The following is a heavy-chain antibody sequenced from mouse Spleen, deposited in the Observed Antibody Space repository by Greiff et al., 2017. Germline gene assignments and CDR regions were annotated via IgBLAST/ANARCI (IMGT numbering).Heavy chain of an antibody. V-gene: IGHV1-50*01. CDR2: IDPSDSYT. CDR3: ARQGLRDYDYDEDRWFAY. Sequence: QVQLQQPGAELVKPGASVKLSCKASGYTFTSYWMQWVKQRPGQGLEWIGEIDPSDSYTNYNQKFKGKATLTVDTSSSTAYMQLSSLTSEDSAVYYCARQGLRDYDYDEDRWFAYWGQGTLVTVSA. D-gene: IGHD2-4*01. CDR1: GYTFTSYW. J-gene: IGHJ3*01.